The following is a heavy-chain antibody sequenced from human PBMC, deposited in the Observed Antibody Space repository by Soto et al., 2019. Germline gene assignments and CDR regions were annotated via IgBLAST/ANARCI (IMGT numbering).Heavy chain of an antibody. J-gene: IGHJ4*02. V-gene: IGHV3-33*01. D-gene: IGHD6-19*01. CDR3: ARAAYTSGYYYFDH. CDR1: GFTFSSHA. Sequence: RVSLRLSFASSGFTFSSHAMHWVRQAPGKGLEWVANIWFDGSNKNYADSVKGRFTISRDNSKNTLFLQVNSLRAEDTAIYYCARAAYTSGYYYFDHWGQGTPVTVSS. CDR2: IWFDGSNK.